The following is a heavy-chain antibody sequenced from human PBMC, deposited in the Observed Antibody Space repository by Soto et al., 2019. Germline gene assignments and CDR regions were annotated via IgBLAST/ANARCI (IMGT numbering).Heavy chain of an antibody. J-gene: IGHJ6*02. Sequence: GALRLSCEASGFTSNSFGMHWVRQAPGKGLEWVAMIWHDGTNRYYLDSVKGRFTISRDNSKDTLYLQMNNLRAEDTAVYYCARTGLQIVQSTSFYYGIAVWGQGTTVTVSS. CDR1: GFTSNSFG. D-gene: IGHD2-8*01. CDR3: ARTGLQIVQSTSFYYGIAV. V-gene: IGHV3-33*01. CDR2: IWHDGTNR.